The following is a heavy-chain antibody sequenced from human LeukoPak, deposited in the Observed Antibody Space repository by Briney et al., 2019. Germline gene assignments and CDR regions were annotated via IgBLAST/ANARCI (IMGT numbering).Heavy chain of an antibody. V-gene: IGHV4-4*07. CDR2: IYTSGST. J-gene: IGHJ5*02. Sequence: PSETLSLTCTVSGGSISSYYWSWIRQPAGKGLEWIGRIYTSGSTNYNPSLKSRVTISVDTSKNQFSLSLRSVTAADTAVYYCARHPTALVSYGFDPWGQGTLVTVSS. CDR1: GGSISSYY. CDR3: ARHPTALVSYGFDP. D-gene: IGHD5-18*01.